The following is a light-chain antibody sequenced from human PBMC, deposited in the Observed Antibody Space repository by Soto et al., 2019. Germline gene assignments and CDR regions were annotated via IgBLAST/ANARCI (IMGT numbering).Light chain of an antibody. CDR2: DVS. J-gene: IGLJ1*01. CDR3: SSYTSSSAYV. CDR1: SSDVGGYNY. V-gene: IGLV2-14*01. Sequence: QSALTQPASVSGSPGQSITISCTGTSSDVGGYNYVSWYQQHPGKATKLMIYDVSNRPSGVSKRFTGSKSGNTASLTISGLQAEDEADYYCSSYTSSSAYVFGTGTRSPS.